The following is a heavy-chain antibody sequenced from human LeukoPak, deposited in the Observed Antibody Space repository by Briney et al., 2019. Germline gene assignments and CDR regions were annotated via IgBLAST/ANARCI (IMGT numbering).Heavy chain of an antibody. CDR3: AREPLGTAMADYYFDY. CDR2: ISSSTTTI. D-gene: IGHD5-18*01. V-gene: IGHV3-48*04. Sequence: GGSLRLSCAASGFTFSSYSMNWVRQAPGKGLEWVSYISSSTTTIYYADSVRGRFTVSRDNAKNSLYLQMNSLRAEDTAVYYCAREPLGTAMADYYFDYWGQGTLVTVSS. CDR1: GFTFSSYS. J-gene: IGHJ4*02.